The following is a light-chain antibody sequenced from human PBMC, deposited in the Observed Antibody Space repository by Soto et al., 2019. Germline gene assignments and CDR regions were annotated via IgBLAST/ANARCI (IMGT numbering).Light chain of an antibody. CDR2: KAS. CDR1: QSVSSW. CDR3: QQYSRNPLT. J-gene: IGKJ4*01. V-gene: IGKV1-5*03. Sequence: DIQMTQSPSTLSASVGDRVTITCRASQSVSSWLAWYQQKPGEVPKLLIYKASSLESGVPSRVSGSGSGTEFPLTISSLQPDDFVTYYCQQYSRNPLTFGGGTKVEIK.